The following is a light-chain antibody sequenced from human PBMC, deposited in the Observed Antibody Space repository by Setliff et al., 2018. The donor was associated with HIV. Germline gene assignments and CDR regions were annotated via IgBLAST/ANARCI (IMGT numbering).Light chain of an antibody. Sequence: QSVLTQPASVSGSPGQSITIFCTGTFNDVGNYNLVSWYQHYPGKAPKLIIYEVDKRPSGVSNRFSGSKSGNAASLTISGLQAEDEADYYCAAWDDSLSGQVFGTGTKVTVL. CDR1: FNDVGNYNL. J-gene: IGLJ1*01. CDR3: AAWDDSLSGQV. CDR2: EVD. V-gene: IGLV2-23*02.